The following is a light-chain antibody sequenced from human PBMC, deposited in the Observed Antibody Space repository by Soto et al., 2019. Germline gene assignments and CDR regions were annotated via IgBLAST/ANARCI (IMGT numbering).Light chain of an antibody. CDR1: QTISSW. Sequence: DIQMTQSPSTLSGSVGDRVTITCRASQTISSWLAWYQQKPGKAPKLLIYDASSLESGVPSRFSGSGSGTEFTLTISSLQPDDFATYYCQQYNSYSPLTFGGGTKVDI. V-gene: IGKV1-5*01. CDR2: DAS. CDR3: QQYNSYSPLT. J-gene: IGKJ4*01.